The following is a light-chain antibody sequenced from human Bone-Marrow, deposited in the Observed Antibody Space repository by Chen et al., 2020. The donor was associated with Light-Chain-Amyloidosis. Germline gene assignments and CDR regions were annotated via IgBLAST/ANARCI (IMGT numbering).Light chain of an antibody. CDR3: QQYSTYSYT. V-gene: IGKV1-5*03. CDR1: QSIVTW. Sequence: DIQMTQSPSTLSASVGDRVTLTCRASQSIVTWLAWYQQKPGKAPKLLIYKASSLESGVSSRFSGSGSGTEFTLTISSLQPDDFATYYCQQYSTYSYTFGQGIKLEIK. CDR2: KAS. J-gene: IGKJ2*01.